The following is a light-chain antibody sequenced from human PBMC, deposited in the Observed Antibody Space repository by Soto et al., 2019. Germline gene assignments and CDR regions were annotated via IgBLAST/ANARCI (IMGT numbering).Light chain of an antibody. V-gene: IGKV3-15*01. Sequence: EIVMTQSPATLSVSPGERATVSCRASQSVSSNLAWYQQKPGQAPRLLIYGASTRATGIPARFSGSGSGTEFTLTVSSLQSEDFAVYFCQQYNNWPYTFGQGTNLEIK. CDR1: QSVSSN. CDR3: QQYNNWPYT. J-gene: IGKJ2*01. CDR2: GAS.